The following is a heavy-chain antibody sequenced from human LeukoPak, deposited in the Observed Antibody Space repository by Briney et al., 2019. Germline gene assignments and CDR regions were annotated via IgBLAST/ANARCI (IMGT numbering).Heavy chain of an antibody. Sequence: GGSLRLSCEASDSTLTSYALSWVRQAPGKGLDWVSAISGSGGATFYADSVKGRFTISRDNSKNTLYLQMNSLRAEDTAVYYCARDGGSGWAFDYWGQGTLVTVSS. CDR3: ARDGGSGWAFDY. J-gene: IGHJ4*02. CDR1: DSTLTSYA. V-gene: IGHV3-23*01. D-gene: IGHD3-16*01. CDR2: ISGSGGAT.